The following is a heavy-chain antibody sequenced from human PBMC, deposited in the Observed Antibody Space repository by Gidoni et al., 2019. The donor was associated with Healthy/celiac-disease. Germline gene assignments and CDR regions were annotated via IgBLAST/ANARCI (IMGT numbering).Heavy chain of an antibody. CDR1: GFTFGSYS. CDR3: ARAFTIFGVGQFDY. CDR2: ISSSSSTI. Sequence: EVQLVESGGGLVQPGGSLRLSCAASGFTFGSYSMNWVRQAPGKGLEWVSYISSSSSTIYYADSVKGRFTISRDNAKNSLYLQMNSLRDEDTAVYYCARAFTIFGVGQFDYWGQGTLVTVSS. V-gene: IGHV3-48*02. J-gene: IGHJ4*02. D-gene: IGHD3-3*01.